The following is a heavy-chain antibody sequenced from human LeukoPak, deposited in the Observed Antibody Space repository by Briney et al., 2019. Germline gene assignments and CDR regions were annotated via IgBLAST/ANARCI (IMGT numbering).Heavy chain of an antibody. D-gene: IGHD5-18*01. Sequence: SETLSLTCTVSGGSISSYYWSWIRQPPGKGLEWIGYIYYSGSTNYSPPLKSRVTISVDTSKNQFSLKLSSVTAADTAVYYCARGKRSYGRKTDAFDIWGQGTMVTVSS. V-gene: IGHV4-59*01. CDR2: IYYSGST. CDR1: GGSISSYY. CDR3: ARGKRSYGRKTDAFDI. J-gene: IGHJ3*02.